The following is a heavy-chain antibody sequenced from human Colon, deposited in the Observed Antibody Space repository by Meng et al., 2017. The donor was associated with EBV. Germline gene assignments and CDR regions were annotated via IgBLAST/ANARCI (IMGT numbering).Heavy chain of an antibody. D-gene: IGHD6-19*01. CDR2: INYSGNT. CDR1: GGSFRGYY. CDR3: ARRLAALDY. Sequence: QVQLQQWGAGLLKPPXXLSLSCAVYGGSFRGYYWTWIRQPPGKGPEWVAEINYSGNTNYSPSLKSRVTISIDTSKNQFSLKLSSVTAADTAIYYCARRLAALDYWGQGTLVTVSS. J-gene: IGHJ4*02. V-gene: IGHV4-34*01.